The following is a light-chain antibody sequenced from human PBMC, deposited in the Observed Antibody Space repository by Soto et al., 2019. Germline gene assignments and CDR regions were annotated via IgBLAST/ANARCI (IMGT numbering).Light chain of an antibody. CDR3: QSYDSSLSGSEV. CDR1: SSNIGAGHD. Sequence: QSVLTRPPSVSGAPGQGVTISCTGSSSNIGAGHDVHWYQQLPGTAPKLLIYGNGNRPSGVPDRFSGSKSGTSASLAITGLQADDEADYYCQSYDSSLSGSEVFGTGTKVTVL. V-gene: IGLV1-40*01. CDR2: GNG. J-gene: IGLJ1*01.